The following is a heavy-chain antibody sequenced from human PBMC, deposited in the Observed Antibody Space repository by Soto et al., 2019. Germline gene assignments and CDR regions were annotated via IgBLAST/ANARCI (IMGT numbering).Heavy chain of an antibody. CDR2: INPNSGGT. J-gene: IGHJ6*03. D-gene: IGHD6-19*01. Sequence: ASVKVSCKASGYSFTGYYMHWVRQAPGQGLEWMGWINPNSGGTNYAQKFQGWVTMTRDTSISTAYMELSRLRSDDTAVYYCARDRGIAVAGYLYYYMDVWGKGTTVTVSS. CDR3: ARDRGIAVAGYLYYYMDV. CDR1: GYSFTGYY. V-gene: IGHV1-2*04.